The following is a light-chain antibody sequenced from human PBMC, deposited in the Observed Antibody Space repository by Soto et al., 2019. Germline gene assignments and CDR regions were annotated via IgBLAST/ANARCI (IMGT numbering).Light chain of an antibody. J-gene: IGKJ2*01. CDR2: GAS. V-gene: IGKV3-20*01. CDR1: QSVSSSY. Sequence: EIVLTQSPGTLSLSPGERATLSCRASQSVSSSYLAWYQQKPGQAPRLLIYGASSRATGIPDRFSGSGSGTDVTLTISRLEPEDFAVYYCQQYGSSPYTFGQGTKLESK. CDR3: QQYGSSPYT.